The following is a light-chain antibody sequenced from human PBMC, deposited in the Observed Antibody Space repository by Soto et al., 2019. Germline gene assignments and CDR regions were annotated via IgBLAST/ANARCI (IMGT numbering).Light chain of an antibody. V-gene: IGKV1-5*02. Sequence: DIQMTQSPSTLSASVGDRVTIICRASQSISSLLSWYQQKPGKAPKLLIYDASSLESGVPSRFSGSGSGTEFTLTISSLQPDDFATYYCQQYNTYSFGQGTKVDIK. CDR2: DAS. J-gene: IGKJ1*01. CDR1: QSISSL. CDR3: QQYNTYS.